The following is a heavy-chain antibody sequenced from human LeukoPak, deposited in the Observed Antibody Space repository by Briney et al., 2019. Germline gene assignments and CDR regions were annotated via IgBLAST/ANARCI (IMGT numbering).Heavy chain of an antibody. Sequence: SETLSLTCTVSGGSISSYYWSWIRQPPGKGLEWIGYIYTSGSTNYNPSLKSRVTISVDTSKNQFSLKLSSVTAADTAVYYCARGADDLAYYFDYWGQGTLVTVSS. CDR1: GGSISSYY. CDR2: IYTSGST. CDR3: ARGADDLAYYFDY. J-gene: IGHJ4*02. V-gene: IGHV4-4*09. D-gene: IGHD4/OR15-4a*01.